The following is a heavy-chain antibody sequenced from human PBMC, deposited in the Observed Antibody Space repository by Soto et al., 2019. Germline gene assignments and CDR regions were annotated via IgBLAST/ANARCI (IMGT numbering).Heavy chain of an antibody. Sequence: SETLPLTGAVCGWSVSVYYWNLIRQPPGTGLEWIGKINHTGGTHYNPSLKSRVTMSVDTSKNQFSLRLSSVTAADTAIYYGATSLPVVGLMIPPFAPWSQGT. CDR1: GWSVSVYY. D-gene: IGHD3-16*01. J-gene: IGHJ5*02. CDR2: INHTGGT. V-gene: IGHV4-34*01. CDR3: ATSLPVVGLMIPPFAP.